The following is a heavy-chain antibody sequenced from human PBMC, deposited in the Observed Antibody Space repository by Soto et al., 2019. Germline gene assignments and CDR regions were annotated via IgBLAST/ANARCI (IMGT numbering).Heavy chain of an antibody. CDR2: IYYSGST. V-gene: IGHV4-31*03. Sequence: PSETLSLTCTVSGGSISSGGYYWSWIRQHPGKGLEWIGYIYYSGSTYYNPSLKSRVTISVDTPKNQFSLELSSVSAADTAVYYCARHTIFGTFSGMDVWGQGTTVTVSS. CDR3: ARHTIFGTFSGMDV. J-gene: IGHJ6*02. CDR1: GGSISSGGYY. D-gene: IGHD3-3*01.